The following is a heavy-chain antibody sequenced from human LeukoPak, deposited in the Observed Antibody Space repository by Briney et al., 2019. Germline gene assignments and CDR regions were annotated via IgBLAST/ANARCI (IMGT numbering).Heavy chain of an antibody. CDR2: IYYSGST. CDR3: ARLMGPTMVDN. V-gene: IGHV4-59*01. J-gene: IGHJ4*02. Sequence: SETLSLTCTVSGGSISSYYWSWVRQPPGKGLEWIGYIYYSGSTNYNPSLKSRVTISVDTSKNQFSLMLSSVTAADTAVYYCARLMGPTMVDNWGQGTLVTVSS. D-gene: IGHD4/OR15-4a*01. CDR1: GGSISSYY.